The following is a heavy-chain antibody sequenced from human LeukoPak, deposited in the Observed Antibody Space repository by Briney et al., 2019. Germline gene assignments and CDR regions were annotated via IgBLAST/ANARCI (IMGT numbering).Heavy chain of an antibody. CDR1: GYTFTGYY. D-gene: IGHD6-6*01. V-gene: IGHV1-2*02. Sequence: ASVKVSCKASGYTFTGYYMHWVRQAPGQGLEWMGWINPNSGGTNYAQKFQGRVTMTRDTSISTAYMELSRLRSDDTAVYYCARTLAANDAFDIWGQGTMVTVSP. CDR2: INPNSGGT. J-gene: IGHJ3*02. CDR3: ARTLAANDAFDI.